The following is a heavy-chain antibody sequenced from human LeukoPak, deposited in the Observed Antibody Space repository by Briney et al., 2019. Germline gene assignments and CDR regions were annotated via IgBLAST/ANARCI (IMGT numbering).Heavy chain of an antibody. J-gene: IGHJ4*02. CDR1: GGTFSSYA. V-gene: IGHV1-69*01. CDR3: ARVNDYIGTYYFDF. D-gene: IGHD4-11*01. CDR2: IIPIFGTA. Sequence: ASVKVSCKASGGTFSSYAISWVRQAPGQGLEWMGGIIPIFGTANYAQKFQGRVTITADESTSTAYMELSSLRSEDTAIYFCARVNDYIGTYYFDFWGQGTLVTVSS.